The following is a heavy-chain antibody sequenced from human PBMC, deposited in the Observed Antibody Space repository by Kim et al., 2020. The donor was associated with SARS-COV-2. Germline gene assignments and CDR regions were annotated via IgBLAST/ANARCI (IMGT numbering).Heavy chain of an antibody. V-gene: IGHV4-39*01. D-gene: IGHD1-26*01. Sequence: SETLSLTCSVSGGSISTSNYYWGWIRQPPGKGLEWIGYIYYSGTTYYNPSLESRVTISVDTSKNQFSLQLISVTAADTAVFYCASRSRGTGKPFDYWGQG. CDR2: IYYSGTT. CDR1: GGSISTSNYY. J-gene: IGHJ4*02. CDR3: ASRSRGTGKPFDY.